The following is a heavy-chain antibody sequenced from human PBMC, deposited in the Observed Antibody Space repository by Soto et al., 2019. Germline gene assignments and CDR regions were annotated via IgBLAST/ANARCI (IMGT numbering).Heavy chain of an antibody. J-gene: IGHJ3*02. D-gene: IGHD4-17*01. Sequence: GVSLRLSCASSVFMFITYAMNWVRQAPGKGLEWVSAISSSGDTTYYAESVRGRFTISRDNSINTLYLQMSSLRTEDTAVFYCAHPRGYGVFDAVDIWGQGTMVTVSS. CDR3: AHPRGYGVFDAVDI. CDR1: VFMFITYA. V-gene: IGHV3-23*01. CDR2: ISSSGDTT.